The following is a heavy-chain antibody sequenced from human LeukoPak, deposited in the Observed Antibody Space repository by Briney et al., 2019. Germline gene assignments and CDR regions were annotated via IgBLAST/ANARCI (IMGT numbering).Heavy chain of an antibody. CDR1: GYSFTSYW. CDR2: IYPGDSDT. CDR3: ARLYYGSGRDKNWFDP. J-gene: IGHJ5*02. V-gene: IGHV5-51*01. D-gene: IGHD3-10*01. Sequence: GESLKISCKGSGYSFTSYWIGWVRQMPGKGLEWMGIIYPGDSDTRCSPSFQGQVTISADKSISTAYLQWSSLKASDTAMYYCARLYYGSGRDKNWFDPWGQGTLVTVSS.